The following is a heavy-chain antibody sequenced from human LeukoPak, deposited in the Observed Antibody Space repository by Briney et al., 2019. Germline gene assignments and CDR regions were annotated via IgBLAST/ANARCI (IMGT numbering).Heavy chain of an antibody. J-gene: IGHJ4*02. D-gene: IGHD6-13*01. CDR2: ISYDGSNK. CDR1: GFTFSSYG. Sequence: PGGSLRLSCAASGFTFSSYGMHWVRQAPGKGLEWVAVISYDGSNKYYADSVKGRFTVSRDNSKNTLYLQMNSLRAEDTAVYYRALSSSWYGGFFDYWGQGTLVTVSS. CDR3: ALSSSWYGGFFDY. V-gene: IGHV3-30*03.